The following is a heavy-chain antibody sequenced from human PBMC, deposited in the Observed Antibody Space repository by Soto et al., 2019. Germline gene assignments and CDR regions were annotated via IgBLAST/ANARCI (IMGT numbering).Heavy chain of an antibody. Sequence: EVQLLESGGGLVQPGGSLRLSCAASGFTFSSYAMSWVRQAPGKGLEWVSTISGGGASTYYADSVKGRFTISRDKSKNTLYRQMNSLRAEDTAVYYCAKSAERWLVQYYFDYWGQGTLVTVSS. V-gene: IGHV3-23*01. CDR1: GFTFSSYA. D-gene: IGHD6-19*01. CDR3: AKSAERWLVQYYFDY. J-gene: IGHJ4*02. CDR2: ISGGGAST.